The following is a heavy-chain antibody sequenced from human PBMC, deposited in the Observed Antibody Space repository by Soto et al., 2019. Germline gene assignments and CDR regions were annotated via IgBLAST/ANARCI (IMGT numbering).Heavy chain of an antibody. D-gene: IGHD3-3*01. CDR3: AKDITIFGVVITYYFDY. CDR2: ISYDGSNK. J-gene: IGHJ4*02. Sequence: GGSLRLSCAASGFTFRSYGMHWVRQAPGKGLEWVAVISYDGSNKYYADSVKGRFTISRDNSKNTLYLQMNSLRAEDTAVYYCAKDITIFGVVITYYFDYWGQGT. CDR1: GFTFRSYG. V-gene: IGHV3-30*18.